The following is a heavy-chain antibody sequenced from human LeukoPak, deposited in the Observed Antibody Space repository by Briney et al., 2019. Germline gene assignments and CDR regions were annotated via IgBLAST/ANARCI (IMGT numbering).Heavy chain of an antibody. J-gene: IGHJ4*02. Sequence: SETLSLTCTVSGGPTTTHYWSWILQSPGEGLEGMVYVHYSGSTNYNPSLKRRVTMSMDTSKNQFSLNLSSVTAADTAVFYCARARPDVIMSGRGSPLDSWGRRTLVSVSS. CDR2: VHYSGST. V-gene: IGHV4-59*11. CDR1: GGPTTTHY. D-gene: IGHD3-10*01. CDR3: ARARPDVIMSGRGSPLDS.